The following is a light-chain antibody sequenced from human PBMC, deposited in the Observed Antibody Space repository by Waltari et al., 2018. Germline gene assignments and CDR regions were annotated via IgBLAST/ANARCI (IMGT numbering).Light chain of an antibody. CDR1: QSVSSN. J-gene: IGKJ1*01. Sequence: EIVMTQSPATLSVSPGERATLSCRASQSVSSNLAWYQQKPGQAPRLLIHGASTMATGIPARFSGSGSGTEFTLTISSLQSEDFAVYYCQQYNNWPPGAFGQGTKVEIK. V-gene: IGKV3-15*01. CDR3: QQYNNWPPGA. CDR2: GAS.